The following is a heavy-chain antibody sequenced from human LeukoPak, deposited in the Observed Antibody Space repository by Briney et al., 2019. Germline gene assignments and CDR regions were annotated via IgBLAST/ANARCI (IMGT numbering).Heavy chain of an antibody. J-gene: IGHJ6*03. D-gene: IGHD3-3*01. CDR1: GFTLSSYS. CDR2: ISSSSSTI. V-gene: IGHV3-48*01. CDR3: ARVTYDFWSSPTYYMDV. Sequence: GGSLRLSCAASGFTLSSYSMNWVRQAPGKGLEWVSYISSSSSTIYYADSVKGRFTISRDNAKNSLYLQMNSLRVEDTAVYYCARVTYDFWSSPTYYMDVWGKGTTVTVSS.